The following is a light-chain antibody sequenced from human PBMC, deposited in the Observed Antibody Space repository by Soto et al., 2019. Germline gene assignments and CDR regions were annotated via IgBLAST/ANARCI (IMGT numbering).Light chain of an antibody. Sequence: SVLTQPPSASGTPGQTITISCSGSDSNIGRNAVDWYQQVPGTAPELLIYRNTQRPSGVPDRFSGSKSGTSASLAISGLQAEDEADYYCQSYDSSLRGHVFGSGTKVTVL. J-gene: IGLJ1*01. V-gene: IGLV1-44*01. CDR1: DSNIGRNA. CDR2: RNT. CDR3: QSYDSSLRGHV.